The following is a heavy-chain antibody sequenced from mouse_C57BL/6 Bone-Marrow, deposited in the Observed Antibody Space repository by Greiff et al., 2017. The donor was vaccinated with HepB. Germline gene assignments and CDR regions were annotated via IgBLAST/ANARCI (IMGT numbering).Heavy chain of an antibody. V-gene: IGHV1-69*01. D-gene: IGHD2-10*02. Sequence: VQLQQPGAELVMPGASVKLSCEASGYTFTSYWMHWVKQRPGQGLEWIGEIDPSDSYTNYNQKFKGKSTLTVDKSSSTAYMQLSSLTSEDSAVYYCARYGNYPSDYWGQGTTLTVSS. CDR1: GYTFTSYW. CDR3: ARYGNYPSDY. CDR2: IDPSDSYT. J-gene: IGHJ2*01.